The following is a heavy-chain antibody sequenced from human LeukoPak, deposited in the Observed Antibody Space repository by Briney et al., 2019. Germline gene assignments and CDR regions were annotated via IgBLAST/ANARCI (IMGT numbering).Heavy chain of an antibody. V-gene: IGHV3-21*01. D-gene: IGHD5-18*01. Sequence: PGGSLRLSCTASGFTFSTYSMTWVRQAPGRGLEWVSSISCSGSYIYYADPVKGRFTFSRDNAKNSLYLQMNSLTADDTAVYYCARGRLDGGYSYLDWFDPWGPGTLVTVSS. CDR1: GFTFSTYS. CDR2: ISCSGSYI. CDR3: ARGRLDGGYSYLDWFDP. J-gene: IGHJ5*02.